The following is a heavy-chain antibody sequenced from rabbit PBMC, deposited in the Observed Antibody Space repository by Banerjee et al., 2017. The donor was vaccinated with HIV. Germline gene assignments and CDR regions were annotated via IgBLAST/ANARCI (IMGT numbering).Heavy chain of an antibody. CDR3: ARNYGGYNYAADL. Sequence: QSLEESGGDLVKPGASLTLTCTASGFSFSSGYYMCWVRQAPGKGLEWIACIYAGSNGSTYYASWAKGRFTISKTSSTTVTLQMTNLTGADTATYFCARNYGGYNYAADLWGQGTLVTVS. CDR1: GFSFSSGYY. V-gene: IGHV1S40*01. J-gene: IGHJ4*01. CDR2: IYAGSNGST. D-gene: IGHD6-1*01.